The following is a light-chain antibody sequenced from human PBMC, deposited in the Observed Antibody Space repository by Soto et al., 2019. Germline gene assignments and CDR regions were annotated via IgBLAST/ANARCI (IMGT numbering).Light chain of an antibody. CDR2: DVS. CDR3: QQFNIYPIT. V-gene: IGKV1-13*02. CDR1: QDIRGA. J-gene: IGKJ5*01. Sequence: AIQVTQSPSSLSASVGDRVTITCRASQDIRGALAWYQQKPGKAPKLLIYDVSTVQSGVPSRFSGRGSGTEFTLTITSLQPEDFAPYYCQQFNIYPITFGQGTRLDI.